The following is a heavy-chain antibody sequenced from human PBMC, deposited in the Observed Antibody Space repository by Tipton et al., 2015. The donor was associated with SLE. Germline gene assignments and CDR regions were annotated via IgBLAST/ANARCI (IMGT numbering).Heavy chain of an antibody. V-gene: IGHV4-38-2*02. CDR1: GYSISSGYY. D-gene: IGHD2-8*01. J-gene: IGHJ4*02. CDR3: AREERNGHLNYLDF. Sequence: TLSLTCAVSGYSISSGYYWGWIRQPPGKGLEWIGSIHYSVGTYYNPSLKSRVTISVDTSRNHFSLKLSSVTAADTAVYFCAREERNGHLNYLDFWGQGTLVPVSP. CDR2: IHYSVGT.